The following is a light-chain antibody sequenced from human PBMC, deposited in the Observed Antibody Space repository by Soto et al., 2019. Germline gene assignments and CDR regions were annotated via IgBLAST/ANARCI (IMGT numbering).Light chain of an antibody. V-gene: IGKV3-20*01. CDR2: GAS. Sequence: EIVLTKSPSTLSLSPGERATLSCRASQSVSSSYLAWYQQKPGQAPRLLIYGASSRATGIPDRFSGSGSGTDFTLTISRLEPEDFAVYYCQQYGSLPRTFGQGTKVDIK. CDR3: QQYGSLPRT. J-gene: IGKJ1*01. CDR1: QSVSSSY.